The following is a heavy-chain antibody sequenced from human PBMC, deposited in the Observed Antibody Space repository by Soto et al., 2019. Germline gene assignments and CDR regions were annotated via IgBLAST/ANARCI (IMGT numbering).Heavy chain of an antibody. D-gene: IGHD6-19*01. CDR3: AKEYEYSSGWARLDY. V-gene: IGHV3-23*01. J-gene: IGHJ4*02. CDR2: ISGSGVST. Sequence: EVQLLESGGGLVQPGGSLRLSCAASGFTFSSYAMSWVRQAPGKGLEWVSAISGSGVSTYYADSVKGRFTISRDNSKNTLYLQMNSLRAEDTAVYYCAKEYEYSSGWARLDYWCQGTLVTVSS. CDR1: GFTFSSYA.